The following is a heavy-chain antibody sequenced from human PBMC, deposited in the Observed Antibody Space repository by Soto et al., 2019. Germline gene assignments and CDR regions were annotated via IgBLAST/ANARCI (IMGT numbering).Heavy chain of an antibody. D-gene: IGHD6-6*01. CDR2: INHSGST. CDR1: GGSFSGYY. Sequence: SETLSLTCAVYGGSFSGYYWSWIRQPPGKGLEWIGEINHSGSTNYNPSLKSRVTISVDKSKNQFSLKLSSVPAADTAGYYCARGSVAARPDGYWGQGTLVTVSS. CDR3: ARGSVAARPDGY. J-gene: IGHJ4*02. V-gene: IGHV4-34*01.